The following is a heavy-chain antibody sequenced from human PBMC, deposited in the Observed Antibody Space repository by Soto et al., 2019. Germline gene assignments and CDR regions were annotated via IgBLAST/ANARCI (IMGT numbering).Heavy chain of an antibody. CDR3: GRQPRGDAFDI. CDR2: INPNSGGT. Sequence: QVQLVQSGAEVKKPGASVKVSCKASGYTFTGYYMHWVRQAPGQGLEWMGWINPNSGGTNYAQKLQGWVTMTRDRYISTAYRELSRLRSDDTAVYYCGRQPRGDAFDIWGQGAMVTVSS. V-gene: IGHV1-2*04. D-gene: IGHD3-10*01. CDR1: GYTFTGYY. J-gene: IGHJ3*02.